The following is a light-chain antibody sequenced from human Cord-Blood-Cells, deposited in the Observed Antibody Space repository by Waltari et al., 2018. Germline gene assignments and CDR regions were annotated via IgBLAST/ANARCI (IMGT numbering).Light chain of an antibody. Sequence: DIQMTQSPSTLSASVGDRVTITCRASQSISSWLARYQQKPGKAPKLLIYDASSLESGVPSRFGGSGSGTEFTLTISSLQPDDFATYYCQQYNSYSWTFGQGTKVEIK. CDR1: QSISSW. J-gene: IGKJ1*01. V-gene: IGKV1-5*01. CDR3: QQYNSYSWT. CDR2: DAS.